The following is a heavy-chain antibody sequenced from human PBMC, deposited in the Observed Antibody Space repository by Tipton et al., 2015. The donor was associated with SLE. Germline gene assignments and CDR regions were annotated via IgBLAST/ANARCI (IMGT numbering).Heavy chain of an antibody. CDR3: ARDRYYDSSGMRGFDP. CDR1: GGSFSDYY. Sequence: LRLSCAVYGGSFSDYYWSWIRQPPGKGLEWIGEINHSGSTNYNPSLKSRVIISVDTSKNQFSLKLSSVIAADTAVYYCARDRYYDSSGMRGFDPWGQGTLVTVSS. J-gene: IGHJ5*02. V-gene: IGHV4-34*01. CDR2: INHSGST. D-gene: IGHD3-22*01.